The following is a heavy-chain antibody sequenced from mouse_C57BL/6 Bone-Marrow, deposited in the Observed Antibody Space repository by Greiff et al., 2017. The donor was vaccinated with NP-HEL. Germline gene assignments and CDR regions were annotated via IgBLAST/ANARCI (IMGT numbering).Heavy chain of an antibody. Sequence: EVQVVESVAELVRPGASVKLSCTASGFNIKNTYMHWVKQRPEQGLEWIGRIDTANGTPKYAPKFQGKATITVDTSSTTAYLQPSSLTSEDTAIYYCARGEGYSAWFEYWGQGTLVTVSA. CDR3: ARGEGYSAWFEY. J-gene: IGHJ3*01. D-gene: IGHD2-3*01. CDR2: IDTANGTP. V-gene: IGHV14-3*01. CDR1: GFNIKNTY.